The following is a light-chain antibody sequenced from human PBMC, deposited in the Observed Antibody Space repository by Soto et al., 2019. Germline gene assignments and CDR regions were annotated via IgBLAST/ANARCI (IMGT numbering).Light chain of an antibody. CDR3: QQYGSSPST. J-gene: IGKJ1*01. Sequence: EILLTQSPGTLSLSPGDRATLSCRASQSVSSSYLAWYQQKPGQAPRLLIYAASSRATGIPDRFSGSGSGTDFTLTISRLEPEDFAVYYCQQYGSSPSTFGQGTKVDIK. CDR2: AAS. V-gene: IGKV3-20*01. CDR1: QSVSSSY.